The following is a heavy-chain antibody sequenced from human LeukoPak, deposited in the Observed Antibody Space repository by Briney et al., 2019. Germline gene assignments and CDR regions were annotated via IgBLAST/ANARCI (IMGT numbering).Heavy chain of an antibody. J-gene: IGHJ4*02. CDR1: GGTFSSYA. V-gene: IGHV1-18*01. CDR2: ISAYNGNT. CDR3: ARDIITMIDY. Sequence: ASVKVSCKASGGTFSSYAISWVRQAPGQGLEWMGWISAYNGNTNYAQKLQGRVTMTTDTSTSTAYMELRSLRSDDTAVYYCARDIITMIDYWGQGTLVTVSS. D-gene: IGHD3-22*01.